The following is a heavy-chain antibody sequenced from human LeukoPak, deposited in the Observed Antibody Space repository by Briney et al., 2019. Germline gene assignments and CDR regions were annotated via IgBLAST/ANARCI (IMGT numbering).Heavy chain of an antibody. D-gene: IGHD6-13*01. CDR2: IIPIFGTA. Sequence: SVKVSCKASGYTFTSYGISWVRQAPGQGLEWMGGIIPIFGTANYAPKFQGRVTITADESTSTAYMELSSLESDDTAVYYCTSTYTNTWYFDYWGQGTLVTVSS. V-gene: IGHV1-69*13. CDR1: GYTFTSYG. CDR3: TSTYTNTWYFDY. J-gene: IGHJ4*02.